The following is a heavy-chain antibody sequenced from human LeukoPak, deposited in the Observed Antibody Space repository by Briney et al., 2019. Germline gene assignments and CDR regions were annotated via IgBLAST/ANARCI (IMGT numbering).Heavy chain of an antibody. CDR1: GYTFTGYY. CDR3: ARDSEHIVVVTDGDY. D-gene: IGHD2-21*02. J-gene: IGHJ4*02. Sequence: ASVKVSCKASGYTFTGYYMHWVRHAPGQGLEWMGWINPNSGGTNYAQKFQGRVTMTRDTSISTAYMELSRLRSDDTAVYYCARDSEHIVVVTDGDYWGQGTLVTVSS. V-gene: IGHV1-2*02. CDR2: INPNSGGT.